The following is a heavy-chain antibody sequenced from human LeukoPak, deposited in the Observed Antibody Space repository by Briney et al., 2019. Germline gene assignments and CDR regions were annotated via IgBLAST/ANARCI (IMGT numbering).Heavy chain of an antibody. J-gene: IGHJ4*02. D-gene: IGHD7-27*01. Sequence: GGSLRLSCKVSGFTVSTNSWSWVRQAPGKGLEWVAFIRYDGSNKYYADSVKGRFTISRDNSKNTLYLQMNSLRAEDTAVYYCAKDRGYDLTGGSLDYWGQGTLVTVSS. CDR3: AKDRGYDLTGGSLDY. CDR2: IRYDGSNK. V-gene: IGHV3-30*02. CDR1: GFTVSTNS.